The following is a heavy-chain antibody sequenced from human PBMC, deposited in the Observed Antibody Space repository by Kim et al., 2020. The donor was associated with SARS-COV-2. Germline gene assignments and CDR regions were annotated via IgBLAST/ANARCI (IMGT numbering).Heavy chain of an antibody. CDR1: GASIGTDY. CDR2: TFYTGKT. CDR3: ARLPYINGWPFDY. D-gene: IGHD6-19*01. Sequence: SETLSLTCTISGASIGTDYWTWIRQPPGGGLEWIGYTFYTGKTSYNPSLKSRVSLSLDTSRNQFSLKLNSVTAADSAVYFCARLPYINGWPFDYWAQGTLVTVTS. V-gene: IGHV4-59*08. J-gene: IGHJ4*02.